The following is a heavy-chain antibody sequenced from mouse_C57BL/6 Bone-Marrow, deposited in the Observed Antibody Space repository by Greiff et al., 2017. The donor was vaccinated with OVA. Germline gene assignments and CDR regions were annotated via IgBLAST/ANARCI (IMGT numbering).Heavy chain of an antibody. CDR3: ARGGLLHWFAY. J-gene: IGHJ3*01. D-gene: IGHD2-3*01. Sequence: QVQLQQSGPELVKPGASVKISCKASGYSFTSYYIHWVKQRPGQGLEWIGWIYPGSGNTKYNEKFKGKATLTADTSSSTAYMQLSSLTSEDSAVYYCARGGLLHWFAYWGQGTLVTVSA. CDR1: GYSFTSYY. V-gene: IGHV1-66*01. CDR2: IYPGSGNT.